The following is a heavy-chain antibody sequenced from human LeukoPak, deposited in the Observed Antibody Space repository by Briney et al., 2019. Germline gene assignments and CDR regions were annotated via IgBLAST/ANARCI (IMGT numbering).Heavy chain of an antibody. Sequence: GGSLRLSCAASGFTFSSYAMHWVRQDPGKGLEWVSVISGSGASASYADSVKGRFTISRDNSKNTLYLQMNSLRAEDTATYYCAKDLKAGVAGTSQFDNGGQGTLVTVSS. D-gene: IGHD6-19*01. J-gene: IGHJ4*02. CDR1: GFTFSSYA. CDR2: ISGSGASA. V-gene: IGHV3-23*01. CDR3: AKDLKAGVAGTSQFDN.